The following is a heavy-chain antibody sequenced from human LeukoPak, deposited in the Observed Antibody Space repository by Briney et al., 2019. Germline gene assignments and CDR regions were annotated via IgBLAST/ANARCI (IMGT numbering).Heavy chain of an antibody. Sequence: GGSLRLSCAASGFTFSASPIHWVRQASGKGLERVGRIRIKANDYATAYAASVRGRFTIFRDDSKNTAYLQMNNLKTEDTAVYYCTSDPWFGSSDYMDVWGKGTTVTVSS. J-gene: IGHJ6*03. V-gene: IGHV3-73*01. CDR1: GFTFSASP. CDR3: TSDPWFGSSDYMDV. CDR2: IRIKANDYAT. D-gene: IGHD3-10*01.